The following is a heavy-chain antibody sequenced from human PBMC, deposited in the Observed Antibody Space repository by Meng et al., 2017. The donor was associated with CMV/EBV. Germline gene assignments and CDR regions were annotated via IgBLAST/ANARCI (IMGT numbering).Heavy chain of an antibody. CDR2: FDPEDGET. Sequence: GQLGQSGAEVKKPGASVKVSCKVSGYTLTELSMHWVRQAPGKGLEWMGGFDPEDGETIYAQKFQGRVTMTEDTSTDTAYMELSSLRSEDTAVYYCATFYGSGTPDAFDIWGQGTMVTVSS. CDR1: GYTLTELS. V-gene: IGHV1-24*01. D-gene: IGHD3-10*01. J-gene: IGHJ3*02. CDR3: ATFYGSGTPDAFDI.